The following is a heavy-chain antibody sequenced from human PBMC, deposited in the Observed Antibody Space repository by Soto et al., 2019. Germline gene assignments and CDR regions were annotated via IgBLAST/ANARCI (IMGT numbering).Heavy chain of an antibody. D-gene: IGHD3-3*01. CDR1: GFTFSSYW. CDR2: IKQDGSEK. V-gene: IGHV3-7*01. CDR3: ARVTGGSYYDFWSGYYTLRWFDP. J-gene: IGHJ5*02. Sequence: ESGGGLVQPGGSLRLSCAASGFTFSSYWMSWVRQAPGKGLEWVANIKQDGSEKYYVDSVKGRFTISRDNAKNSLYLQMNSLRAEDTAVYYCARVTGGSYYDFWSGYYTLRWFDPWGQGTLVTVSS.